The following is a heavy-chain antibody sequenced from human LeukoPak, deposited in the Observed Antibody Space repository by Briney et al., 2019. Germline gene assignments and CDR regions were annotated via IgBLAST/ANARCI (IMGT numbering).Heavy chain of an antibody. J-gene: IGHJ4*02. D-gene: IGHD6-13*01. CDR1: GFTLRSYV. CDR3: ASLSSPGPIGTVHYFDY. CDR2: ISGSGDST. Sequence: PGGSLRLSCVASGFTLRSYVMNWVRQTPGKGLEWVSSISGSGDSTFYADSVKGRFTISRDNSKNTLYLQMNSLRAEDTAVYYCASLSSPGPIGTVHYFDYWGQGTLVTVSS. V-gene: IGHV3-23*01.